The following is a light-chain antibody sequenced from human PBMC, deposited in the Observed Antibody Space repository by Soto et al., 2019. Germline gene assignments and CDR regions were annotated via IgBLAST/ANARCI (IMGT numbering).Light chain of an antibody. CDR1: SSDVGGYNL. V-gene: IGLV2-23*02. CDR2: EVS. J-gene: IGLJ3*02. Sequence: QSVLTQPASVSGSPGQSITISCTGTSSDVGGYNLVSWYQQHPGKAPKFLIYEVSKRPSGVSNRFSGSKSGNTASLTISGLQAEDEADYYCCAYAGDSALVFGGGTQLTVL. CDR3: CAYAGDSALV.